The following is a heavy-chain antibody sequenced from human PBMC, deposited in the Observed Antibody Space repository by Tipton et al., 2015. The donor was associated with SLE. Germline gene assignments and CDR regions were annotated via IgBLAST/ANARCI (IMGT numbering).Heavy chain of an antibody. CDR1: GGSFISGSYY. D-gene: IGHD2-2*01. CDR2: IFTGGGT. J-gene: IGHJ2*01. Sequence: TLSLSCTVSGGSFISGSYYWTWIRQSAGKGLEWIGRIFTGGGTDYNPSLKSRVIMSVDASKNQFSLKLSSVTAADTAVYYCARETPASTQRYFDLWGRGTLVTVSS. CDR3: ARETPASTQRYFDL. V-gene: IGHV4-61*02.